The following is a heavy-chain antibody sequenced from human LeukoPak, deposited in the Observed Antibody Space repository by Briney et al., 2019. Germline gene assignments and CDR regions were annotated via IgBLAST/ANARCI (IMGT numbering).Heavy chain of an antibody. D-gene: IGHD3-3*01. Sequence: PSETLSLTCTVSGGSISSYYWSWIRQPPGKGLEWIGYIYYSGSTNYNPSLKSRVTISVDTSKNQFSLKLSSVTAADTAVYYCARQRDYDFWSGVYYYYYMDVWGKGTTVTVSS. V-gene: IGHV4-59*08. J-gene: IGHJ6*03. CDR1: GGSISSYY. CDR3: ARQRDYDFWSGVYYYYYMDV. CDR2: IYYSGST.